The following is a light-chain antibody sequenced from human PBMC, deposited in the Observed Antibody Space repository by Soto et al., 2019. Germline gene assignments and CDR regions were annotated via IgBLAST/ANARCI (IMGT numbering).Light chain of an antibody. CDR3: SSYTVSNTLV. CDR2: DVS. CDR1: SRDIGTYYY. V-gene: IGLV2-14*03. J-gene: IGLJ3*02. Sequence: QSVLTQPASVSGSPGQSITISRTGTSRDIGTYYYVSWYQHHPGKAPKVIIHDVSTRPSGVSDRFSGSKSDNTASLTISGLQPDDEADYYCSSYTVSNTLVFGGGTKPTVL.